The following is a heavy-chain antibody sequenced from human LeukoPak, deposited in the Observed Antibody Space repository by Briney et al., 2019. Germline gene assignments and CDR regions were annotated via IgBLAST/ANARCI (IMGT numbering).Heavy chain of an antibody. D-gene: IGHD6-13*01. CDR2: ISSSSSTI. Sequence: PGGSLRLSCAASRFTFSSYSMNWVRQAPGKGLEWVSYISSSSSTIYYADSVKGRFTISRDNAKNSLYLQMNSLRAEDTAVYYCARERGYSSSWYTFWGQGTLVSVSS. CDR1: RFTFSSYS. V-gene: IGHV3-48*01. J-gene: IGHJ4*02. CDR3: ARERGYSSSWYTF.